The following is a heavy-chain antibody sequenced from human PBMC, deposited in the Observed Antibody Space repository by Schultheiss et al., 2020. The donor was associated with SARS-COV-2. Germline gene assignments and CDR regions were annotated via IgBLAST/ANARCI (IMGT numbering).Heavy chain of an antibody. D-gene: IGHD6-6*01. CDR1: GGSISSSNW. CDR3: ARSTEYSSSSADY. Sequence: SETLSLTCAVSGGSISSSNWWSWVRQPPGKGLEWIGEIYHSGSTNYNPSLKSRVTISVDTSKNQFSLKLSSVTAADTAVYYCARSTEYSSSSADYWGQGTLVTVSS. J-gene: IGHJ4*02. V-gene: IGHV4-4*02. CDR2: IYHSGST.